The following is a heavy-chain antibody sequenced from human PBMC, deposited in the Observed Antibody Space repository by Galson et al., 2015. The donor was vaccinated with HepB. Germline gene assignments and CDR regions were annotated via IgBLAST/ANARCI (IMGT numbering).Heavy chain of an antibody. J-gene: IGHJ4*02. Sequence: SVKVSCKASGYTFTSYGISWVRQAPGQGLEWMGWISAYNGSTNYAQKLQGRVTMTTDTSTSTAYMELRSLRSDDTDVYYCARTTVVTKEIDYWGQGTLVTVSS. CDR3: ARTTVVTKEIDY. D-gene: IGHD4-23*01. V-gene: IGHV1-18*01. CDR2: ISAYNGST. CDR1: GYTFTSYG.